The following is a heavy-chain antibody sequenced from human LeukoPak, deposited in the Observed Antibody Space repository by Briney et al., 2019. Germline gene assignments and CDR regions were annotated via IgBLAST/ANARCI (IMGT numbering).Heavy chain of an antibody. V-gene: IGHV4-59*01. CDR3: ARAEQWLVPSVSFDY. CDR2: IYYSGST. CDR1: GGSISSYY. J-gene: IGHJ4*02. Sequence: PSETLSLTCTVSGGSISSYYWSWIRQPTGKGLEWIGYIYYSGSTNYNPSLKSRVTISVDTSKNQFSLKLSSVTAADTAVYYCARAEQWLVPSVSFDYWGQGTLVTVSS. D-gene: IGHD6-19*01.